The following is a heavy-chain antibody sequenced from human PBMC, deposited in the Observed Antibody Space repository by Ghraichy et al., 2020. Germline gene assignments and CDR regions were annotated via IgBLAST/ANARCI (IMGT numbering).Heavy chain of an antibody. Sequence: ASVKVSCKASGYTFTGYYMHWVRQAPGQGLEWMGWINPNSGGTNYAQKFQGWVTMTRDTSISTAYMELSRLRSDDTAVYYCAREESVCYTNRLRWNFCGMDVWGQGTTVTVSS. CDR2: INPNSGGT. V-gene: IGHV1-2*04. CDR1: GYTFTGYY. D-gene: IGHD2-8*01. J-gene: IGHJ6*02. CDR3: AREESVCYTNRLRWNFCGMDV.